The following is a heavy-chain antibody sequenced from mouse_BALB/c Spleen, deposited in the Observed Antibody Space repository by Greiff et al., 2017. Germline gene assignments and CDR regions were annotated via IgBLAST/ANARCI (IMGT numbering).Heavy chain of an antibody. Sequence: VQLQQSGPQLVRPGASVKISCKASGYSFTSYWMHWVKQRPGQGLEWIGMIDPSDSETRLNQKFKDKATLTVDKSSSTAYMQLSSPTSEDSAVYYWARRHYGSRGGYAMDYWGQGTSVTVSS. CDR3: ARRHYGSRGGYAMDY. CDR2: IDPSDSET. D-gene: IGHD1-1*01. J-gene: IGHJ4*01. V-gene: IGHV1S127*01. CDR1: GYSFTSYW.